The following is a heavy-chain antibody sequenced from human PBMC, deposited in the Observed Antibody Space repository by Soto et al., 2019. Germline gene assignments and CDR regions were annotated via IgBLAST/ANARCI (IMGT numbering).Heavy chain of an antibody. J-gene: IGHJ4*02. Sequence: QLQLQESDPGLVKPSETLSLTCTVSGGSISSSSYYWGGFRQPPGKRLEWIGSVYYSGRTYYNPSLKSRVTISVDTSKNQFSLKLRSVTAADTAVYYCARAGYGSSSYDYCGQGTLVTVSS. V-gene: IGHV4-39*01. CDR2: VYYSGRT. CDR3: ARAGYGSSSYDY. CDR1: GGSISSSSYY. D-gene: IGHD6-6*01.